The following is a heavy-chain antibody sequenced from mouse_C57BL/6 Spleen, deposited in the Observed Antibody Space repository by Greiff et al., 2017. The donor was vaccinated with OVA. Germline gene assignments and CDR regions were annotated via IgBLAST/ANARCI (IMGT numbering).Heavy chain of an antibody. CDR2: IHPNSGST. Sequence: QVQLQQPGAELVKPGASVKLSCKASGYTFTSYWMHWVKQRPGQGLEWIGMIHPNSGSTNYNEKFKSKATLTVDKSSNTAYMQLSSLTSEDSAVYYCARGDYYGSSYEFAYWGQGTLVTVSA. CDR3: ARGDYYGSSYEFAY. V-gene: IGHV1-64*01. D-gene: IGHD1-1*01. J-gene: IGHJ3*01. CDR1: GYTFTSYW.